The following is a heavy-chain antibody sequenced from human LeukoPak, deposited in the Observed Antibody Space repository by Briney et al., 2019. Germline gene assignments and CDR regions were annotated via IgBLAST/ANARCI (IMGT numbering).Heavy chain of an antibody. J-gene: IGHJ3*02. CDR3: ARVRYCGGDCDSDKKWAFDI. D-gene: IGHD2-21*02. CDR2: INPNSGGT. CDR1: VYTFTGYY. Sequence: GASVRVSCEASVYTFTGYYMHCVPDAPGQGGECVGQINPNSGGTQYTQKFQGRVTKNSDTSISTAYMELSRLRSDDTAVYYCARVRYCGGDCDSDKKWAFDIWGQGTMVTVSS. V-gene: IGHV1-2*06.